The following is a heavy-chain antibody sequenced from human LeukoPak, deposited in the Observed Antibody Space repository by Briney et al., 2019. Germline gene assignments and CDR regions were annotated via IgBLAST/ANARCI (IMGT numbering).Heavy chain of an antibody. CDR3: ASLTTADAFDI. J-gene: IGHJ3*02. V-gene: IGHV4-59*01. Sequence: SETLSLTCTVSGGSISSYYWSWIRQPPGKGLEWIGYIYDSGSTNYNPSLKSRVTISVDTSKNQFSLKLSSVTAADTAVFYCASLTTADAFDIWGQGTMVSVSS. D-gene: IGHD3-22*01. CDR1: GGSISSYY. CDR2: IYDSGST.